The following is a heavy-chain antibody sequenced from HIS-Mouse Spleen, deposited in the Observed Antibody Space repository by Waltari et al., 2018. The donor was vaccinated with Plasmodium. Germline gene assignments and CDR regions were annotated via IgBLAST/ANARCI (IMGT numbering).Heavy chain of an antibody. J-gene: IGHJ4*02. Sequence: QVQLVESGGGVVQPGRSLRLSCAASGFTFSRYGMHWVRQAPGKGLEWVAVISYDGSNKYYADSVKGRFTISRDNSKNSLYLQMNSLRAEDTALYYCAKDFCSGGSCLGLFDYWGQGTLVTVSS. CDR3: AKDFCSGGSCLGLFDY. V-gene: IGHV3-30*18. CDR2: ISYDGSNK. D-gene: IGHD2-15*01. CDR1: GFTFSRYG.